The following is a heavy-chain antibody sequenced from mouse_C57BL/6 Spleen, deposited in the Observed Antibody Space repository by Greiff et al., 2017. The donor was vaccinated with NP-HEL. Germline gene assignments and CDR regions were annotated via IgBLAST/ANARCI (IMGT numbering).Heavy chain of an antibody. CDR2: IYPGSGST. D-gene: IGHD4-1*01. Sequence: QVQLQQPGAELVKPGASVKLSCKASGYTFTSYWITWVKQRPGQGLEWIGDIYPGSGSTNYNEKFKSKATLTVDTSSSTAYMQLSSLTSEDSAVYYCARRWDEGYYAMDYWGQGTSVTVSS. V-gene: IGHV1-55*01. J-gene: IGHJ4*01. CDR1: GYTFTSYW. CDR3: ARRWDEGYYAMDY.